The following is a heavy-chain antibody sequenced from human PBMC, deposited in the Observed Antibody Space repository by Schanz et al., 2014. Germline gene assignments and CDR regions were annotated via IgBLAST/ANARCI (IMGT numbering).Heavy chain of an antibody. J-gene: IGHJ2*01. CDR1: GFSFSDYY. Sequence: QAHLLESGGGLVEPGGSLRLSCAASGFSFSDYYMSWIRQAPGKGLEWISFINTGSNYINYADSVKGRFTISRDNTKISLFLQLNSLRADDTAVYYCARNRGSGGQNWYFDLWGRGTLVTGSS. D-gene: IGHD1-26*01. CDR2: INTGSNYI. V-gene: IGHV3-11*03. CDR3: ARNRGSGGQNWYFDL.